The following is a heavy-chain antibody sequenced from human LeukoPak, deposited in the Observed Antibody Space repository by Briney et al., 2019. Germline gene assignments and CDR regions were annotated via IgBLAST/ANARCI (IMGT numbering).Heavy chain of an antibody. J-gene: IGHJ4*02. Sequence: ASVTVSCKTSGYIFTGYYLHWVRQAPGQGLEGMGWINPNTGGTNSAQSFQGRVTMTRDTSITTVYMELYRLTSDDTAVYFCARDGSADYLSAPSYTPMVPLDYWGQGTLVTVSS. CDR3: ARDGSADYLSAPSYTPMVPLDY. D-gene: IGHD5-18*01. CDR2: INPNTGGT. V-gene: IGHV1-2*02. CDR1: GYIFTGYY.